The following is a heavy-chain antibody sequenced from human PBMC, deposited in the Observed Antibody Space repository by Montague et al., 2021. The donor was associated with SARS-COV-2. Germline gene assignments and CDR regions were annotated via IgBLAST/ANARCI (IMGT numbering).Heavy chain of an antibody. J-gene: IGHJ4*02. Sequence: SETLSLTCTVSGGSISNYYWSWIRQPPGKGLEWIGYIYYSGSTNXNPSLKSRVTISVDTSKNQFSLKLSSVTAADTAVYYCARGTAAGTNFDYWGQGTLVTVSS. D-gene: IGHD6-13*01. CDR3: ARGTAAGTNFDY. CDR2: IYYSGST. CDR1: GGSISNYY. V-gene: IGHV4-59*01.